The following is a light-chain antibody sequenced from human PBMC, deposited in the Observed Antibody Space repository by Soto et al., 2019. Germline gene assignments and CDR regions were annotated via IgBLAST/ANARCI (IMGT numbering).Light chain of an antibody. CDR3: QQYNSYS. CDR2: DAS. CDR1: QSVSSY. V-gene: IGKV3-11*01. Sequence: EIVLTQSPATLALSSGERATLSCRASQSVSSYLAWYQQKPGQAPRLLIYDASNRATGIPARFSGSGSGTEFTLTISSLQPDDFATYYCQQYNSYSFGQGTKVDIK. J-gene: IGKJ1*01.